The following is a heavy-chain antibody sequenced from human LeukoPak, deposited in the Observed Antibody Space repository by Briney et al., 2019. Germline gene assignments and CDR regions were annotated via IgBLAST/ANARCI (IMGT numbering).Heavy chain of an antibody. V-gene: IGHV4-39*07. CDR2: IYYSGST. CDR1: GGSISSSSYY. D-gene: IGHD5-12*01. J-gene: IGHJ6*03. CDR3: ARARLYSGYDQNYYYYYYMDV. Sequence: KSSETLSLTCTVSGGSISSSSYYWGWIRQPPGKGLEWIGSIYYSGSTYYNPSLKSRVTISVDTSKNQFSLKLSSVTAADTAVYYCARARLYSGYDQNYYYYYYMDVWGKGTTVTISS.